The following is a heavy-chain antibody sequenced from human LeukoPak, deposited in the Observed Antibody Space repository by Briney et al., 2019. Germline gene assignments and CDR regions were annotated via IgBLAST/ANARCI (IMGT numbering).Heavy chain of an antibody. V-gene: IGHV3-30-3*01. Sequence: GESLRLSCAASGFTFSSYAMHWVRQAPGKGLEWVAVISYDGSNKYYADSVKGRFTISRDNSKNTLYLQMNSLRAEDTAVYYCATEGHGYNYYWGQGTLVTVSS. D-gene: IGHD5-24*01. CDR1: GFTFSSYA. CDR3: ATEGHGYNYY. J-gene: IGHJ4*02. CDR2: ISYDGSNK.